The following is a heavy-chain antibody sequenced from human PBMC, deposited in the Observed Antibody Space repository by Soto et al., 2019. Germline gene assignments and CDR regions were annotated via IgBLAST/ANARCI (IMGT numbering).Heavy chain of an antibody. CDR3: ARGGFYDFWSPASGHLAEYFQH. V-gene: IGHV3-48*02. D-gene: IGHD3-3*01. Sequence: GSLRLSCAASGFTFSSYAMSWVRQAPGKGLEWVSYISSSSSTIYYADSVKGRFTISRDNAKNSLYLQMNSLRDEDTAVYYCARGGFYDFWSPASGHLAEYFQHWGQGTLVTVSS. CDR1: GFTFSSYA. J-gene: IGHJ1*01. CDR2: ISSSSSTI.